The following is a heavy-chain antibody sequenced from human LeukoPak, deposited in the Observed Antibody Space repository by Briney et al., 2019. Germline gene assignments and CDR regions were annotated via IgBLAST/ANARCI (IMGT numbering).Heavy chain of an antibody. Sequence: SETLSLTCAVYSGSFSGHFWIWIRQPPGKGLEWIGEINHSGSTNYNPSLKSRVTISVDTSKNQFSLKLKSVTAADMAVCYCARGGRESPTTRRFKPGNWFDPWGQGTLVTVFS. J-gene: IGHJ5*02. D-gene: IGHD3-3*01. V-gene: IGHV4-34*01. CDR1: SGSFSGHF. CDR3: ARGGRESPTTRRFKPGNWFDP. CDR2: INHSGST.